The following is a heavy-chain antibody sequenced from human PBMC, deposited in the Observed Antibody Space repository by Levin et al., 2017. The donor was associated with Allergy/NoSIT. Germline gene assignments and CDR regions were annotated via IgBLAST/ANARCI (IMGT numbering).Heavy chain of an antibody. Sequence: GGSLRLSCEASGFTFSIYGMHWVRQGPGKGLEWVAVIWNDGSNKYYADSVKGRFTISRDNSKNTLYLQMNSLRAEDTAVYYCARASGVFDVWGQGTMVTVSS. J-gene: IGHJ3*01. CDR2: IWNDGSNK. CDR1: GFTFSIYG. D-gene: IGHD2-8*01. V-gene: IGHV3-33*01. CDR3: ARASGVFDV.